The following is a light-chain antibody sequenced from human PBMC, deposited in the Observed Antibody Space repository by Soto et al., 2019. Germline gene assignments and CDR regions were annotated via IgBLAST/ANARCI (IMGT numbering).Light chain of an antibody. CDR2: YDS. J-gene: IGLJ2*01. CDR1: NIGSKS. V-gene: IGLV3-21*04. Sequence: LTQPRSVSVAPGKTARITCGGNNIGSKSVHWYQQKPGQAPVLVISYDSDRPSGIPERFSGSNSGSTATLTISRVEAGDEADYYCQVWDSSSDHVVFGGGTKLTVL. CDR3: QVWDSSSDHVV.